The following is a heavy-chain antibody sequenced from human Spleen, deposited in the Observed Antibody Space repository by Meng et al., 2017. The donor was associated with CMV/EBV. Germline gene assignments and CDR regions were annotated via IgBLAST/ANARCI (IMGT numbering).Heavy chain of an antibody. CDR3: AKDQSGSRDVLIPAAYDH. V-gene: IGHV3-30*02. CDR2: IRHDGSNQ. Sequence: GGSLRLSCAASGFTFSSYGMHWVRQAPGKGLEWVAVIRHDGSNQYNADSVKGRFTISRDNSKDTLYLQMNSLRGDDTAVYYCAKDQSGSRDVLIPAAYDHWGQGTLVTVSS. J-gene: IGHJ4*02. D-gene: IGHD2-2*01. CDR1: GFTFSSYG.